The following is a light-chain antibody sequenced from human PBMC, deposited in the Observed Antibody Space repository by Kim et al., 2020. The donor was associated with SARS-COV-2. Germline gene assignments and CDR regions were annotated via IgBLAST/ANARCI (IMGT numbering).Light chain of an antibody. CDR2: LNSDGSH. J-gene: IGLJ2*01. V-gene: IGLV4-69*01. CDR3: QTWGTGSVV. CDR1: SGHSSYA. Sequence: ASVKLTCTLSSGHSSYAIEWHQQQPEKGPRYLMKLNSDGSHSKGDGIPDRFSGSSSGAERYLTISSLQSEDEADYYCQTWGTGSVVFGGGTQLTVL.